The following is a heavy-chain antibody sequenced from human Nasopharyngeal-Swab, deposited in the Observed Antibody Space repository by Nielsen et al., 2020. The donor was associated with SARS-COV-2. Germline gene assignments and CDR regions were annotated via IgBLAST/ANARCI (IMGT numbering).Heavy chain of an antibody. CDR3: AREDRNWFDP. D-gene: IGHD1-14*01. Sequence: GESLKISCAASGFTFSSYWMHWVRQAPGKGPVWVSRINSDGSSTSYADSVKGRFTISRDNAKNTLYLQMNSLRAEDTAVYYCAREDRNWFDPWGQGTLVTVSS. V-gene: IGHV3-74*01. J-gene: IGHJ5*02. CDR2: INSDGSST. CDR1: GFTFSSYW.